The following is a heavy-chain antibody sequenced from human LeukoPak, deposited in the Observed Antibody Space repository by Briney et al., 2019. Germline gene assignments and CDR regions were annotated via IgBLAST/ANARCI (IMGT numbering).Heavy chain of an antibody. Sequence: PSETLSLTCTVSGGSISSYYWSWIRQPPGKGLEWIGYIYYSGSTNYNPSLKSRVTISVDTSKNQFSLKLSSVTAADTAVYYCARVALSITIFGVVITEGAFDIWGQGTMVTVSS. V-gene: IGHV4-59*01. D-gene: IGHD3-3*01. CDR2: IYYSGST. J-gene: IGHJ3*02. CDR3: ARVALSITIFGVVITEGAFDI. CDR1: GGSISSYY.